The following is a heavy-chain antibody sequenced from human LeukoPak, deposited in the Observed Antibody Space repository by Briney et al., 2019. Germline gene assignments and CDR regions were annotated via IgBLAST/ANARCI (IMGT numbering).Heavy chain of an antibody. CDR1: GGSISSSSYY. Sequence: PSETLSLTCTVSGGSISSSSYYWGWIRQPPGKGLEWIGSIYHSGSTNYNPSLKSRVTISVDKSKNQFSLKLSSVTAADTAVYYCARDPWNIMIGGRDAFDIWGQGTMVTVSS. CDR2: IYHSGST. D-gene: IGHD1/OR15-1a*01. V-gene: IGHV4-39*07. J-gene: IGHJ3*02. CDR3: ARDPWNIMIGGRDAFDI.